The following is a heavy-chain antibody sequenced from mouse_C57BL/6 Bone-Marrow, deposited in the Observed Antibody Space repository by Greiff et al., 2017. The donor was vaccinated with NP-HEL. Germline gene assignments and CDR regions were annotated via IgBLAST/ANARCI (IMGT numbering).Heavy chain of an antibody. V-gene: IGHV7-3*01. CDR3: ARYNYGQFAY. CDR2: IRNKANGYTT. CDR1: GFTFTDYY. J-gene: IGHJ3*01. D-gene: IGHD1-1*01. Sequence: EVQRVESGGGLVQPGGSLSLSCAASGFTFTDYYMSWVRQPPGKALEWLGFIRNKANGYTTEYSASVKGRFTISRDNSQSILYLQINALRAEDSATYYCARYNYGQFAYWGQGTLVTVSA.